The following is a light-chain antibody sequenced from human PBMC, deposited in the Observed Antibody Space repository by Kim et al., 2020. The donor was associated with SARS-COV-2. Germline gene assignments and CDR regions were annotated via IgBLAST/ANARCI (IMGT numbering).Light chain of an antibody. V-gene: IGLV2-23*02. CDR1: SSDVGSYNL. CDR3: CSYAGSSTYV. Sequence: QSITISCTGTSSDVGSYNLVSWYQQHPGKAPKLMIYEVSKRPSGVSNRFSGSKSGNTASLTISGLQAEDEADYYCCSYAGSSTYVFGTGTKVT. J-gene: IGLJ1*01. CDR2: EVS.